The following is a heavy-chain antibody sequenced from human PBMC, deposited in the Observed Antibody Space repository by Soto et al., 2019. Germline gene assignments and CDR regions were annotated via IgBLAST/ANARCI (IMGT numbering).Heavy chain of an antibody. Sequence: SETLSLTCTVSGGSINNGDYFWGWIRQPPGKGLEWIGSVYHSGTTNYNPSLKSRVTISVDTSKNQFSLNLRSVTAADTAVYYCARVSRYGTQNYCDHGGQGTLVTV. J-gene: IGHJ4*02. CDR3: ARVSRYGTQNYCDH. CDR1: GGSINNGDYF. D-gene: IGHD3-16*02. CDR2: VYHSGTT. V-gene: IGHV4-39*01.